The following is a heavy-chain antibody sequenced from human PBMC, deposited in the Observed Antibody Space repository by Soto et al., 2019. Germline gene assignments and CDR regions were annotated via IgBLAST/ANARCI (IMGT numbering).Heavy chain of an antibody. CDR1: GFNFGDHG. CDR2: ISWNGANT. J-gene: IGHJ6*03. V-gene: IGHV3-9*01. CDR3: AKAAGRNFYGSLGYMDV. D-gene: IGHD3-10*01. Sequence: EVQLVESGGGLAQPGTSLRLSCAGSGFNFGDHGMHWVRQRPGKGLEWVSGISWNGANTGSVESVKGRITISRDNAKMSLYLQLDSLGPEDTALYYCAKAAGRNFYGSLGYMDVWGRGTTVTVSS.